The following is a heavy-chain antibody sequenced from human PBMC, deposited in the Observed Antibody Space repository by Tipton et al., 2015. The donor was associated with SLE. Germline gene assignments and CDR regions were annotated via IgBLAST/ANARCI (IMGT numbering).Heavy chain of an antibody. D-gene: IGHD1-26*01. V-gene: IGHV4-39*02. CDR1: GGSISSSSYY. J-gene: IGHJ4*02. CDR3: AKDPGATLVPYYFDY. Sequence: TLSLTCTVSGGSISSSSYYWGWIRQPPGKGLEWIGSIYYSGSTYYNPSLKSRVTISVDTSKNQFSLKLSSVTAADTAVYYCAKDPGATLVPYYFDYWGQGTLVTVSS. CDR2: IYYSGST.